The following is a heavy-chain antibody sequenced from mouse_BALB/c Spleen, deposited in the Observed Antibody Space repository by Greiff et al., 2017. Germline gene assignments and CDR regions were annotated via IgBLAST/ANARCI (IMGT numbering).Heavy chain of an antibody. J-gene: IGHJ3*01. CDR1: GYTFTSYW. Sequence: VQLQQPGAELVKPGASVKMSCKASGYTFTSYWMHWVKQRPGQGLEWIGVIDPSDSYTSYNQKFKGKATLTVDTSSSTAYMQLSSLTSEDSAVYYCTRWEGFAYWGQGTLVTVSA. CDR2: IDPSDSYT. D-gene: IGHD4-1*01. CDR3: TRWEGFAY. V-gene: IGHV1S127*01.